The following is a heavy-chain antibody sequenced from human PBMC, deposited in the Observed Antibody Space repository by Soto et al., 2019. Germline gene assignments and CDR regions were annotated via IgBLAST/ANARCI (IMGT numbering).Heavy chain of an antibody. CDR3: ARYGPYRDSSSWHNYFDY. Sequence: PGESLKISCKGSGYSFTSYWIGWVRQMPGKGLEWMGIIYPGDSDTRYSPSFQGQVTISADKSISTAYLQWSSLKASDTAMYYCARYGPYRDSSSWHNYFDYWGQGTLVTVSS. CDR2: IYPGDSDT. V-gene: IGHV5-51*01. CDR1: GYSFTSYW. J-gene: IGHJ4*02. D-gene: IGHD6-13*01.